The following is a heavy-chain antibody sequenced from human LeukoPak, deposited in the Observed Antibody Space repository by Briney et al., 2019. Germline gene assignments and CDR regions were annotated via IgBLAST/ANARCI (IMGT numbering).Heavy chain of an antibody. J-gene: IGHJ3*02. CDR2: IYHSGST. D-gene: IGHD6-19*01. Sequence: SETLSLTCAVSGYSISSGYYWGWIRQPPGKGLEWVGGIYHSGSTYYNPSLKSRVTISVDTSENQFSLKLSSVTAADTAVYYCARDPVYSGWYAERAFDIWGQGTMVTVSS. CDR1: GYSISSGYY. CDR3: ARDPVYSGWYAERAFDI. V-gene: IGHV4-38-2*02.